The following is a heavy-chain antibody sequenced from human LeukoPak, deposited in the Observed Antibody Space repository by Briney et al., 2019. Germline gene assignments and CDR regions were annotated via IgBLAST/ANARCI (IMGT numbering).Heavy chain of an antibody. CDR1: GFTFSRYD. J-gene: IGHJ5*02. V-gene: IGHV3-30*04. CDR3: ARAAAVTGAFRDNWFDP. Sequence: GGSLRLSCLASGFTFSRYDMHWVRQAPGKGLEWVAVTSNDGRKEIYADSVKGRFTISRDNSKNTLYLQMNSLRAEDTAVYYCARAAAVTGAFRDNWFDPWGQGILVTVSS. D-gene: IGHD6-19*01. CDR2: TSNDGRKE.